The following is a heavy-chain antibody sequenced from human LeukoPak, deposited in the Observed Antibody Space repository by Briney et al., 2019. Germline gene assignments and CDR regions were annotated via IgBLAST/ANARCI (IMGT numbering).Heavy chain of an antibody. Sequence: SETLSLTCTVSGGSISSSSYYWGWIRQPPGKGLEWIGSIYYSGSTYYNPSLKSRVTISVDTSKNQFSLKLSSVTAADTAVYYCARESHGSGWYSGPYYFDYWGQGPLVTVSS. CDR1: GGSISSSSYY. V-gene: IGHV4-39*07. J-gene: IGHJ4*02. CDR3: ARESHGSGWYSGPYYFDY. D-gene: IGHD6-19*01. CDR2: IYYSGST.